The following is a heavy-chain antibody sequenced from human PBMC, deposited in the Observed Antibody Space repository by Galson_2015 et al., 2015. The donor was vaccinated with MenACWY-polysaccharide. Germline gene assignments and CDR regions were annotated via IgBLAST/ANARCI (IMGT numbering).Heavy chain of an antibody. D-gene: IGHD7-27*01. V-gene: IGHV3-7*01. CDR3: ATGIGGNYFDY. CDR2: IKQDGSEK. Sequence: SLRLSCAASGFTFSSYWMSWVRQAPGKGLEWVANIKQDGSEKYYVDSVKGRFTISRDNAKNSLYLQMNSLRAEDTAVYYCATGIGGNYFDYWGQGTLVTVSS. J-gene: IGHJ4*02. CDR1: GFTFSSYW.